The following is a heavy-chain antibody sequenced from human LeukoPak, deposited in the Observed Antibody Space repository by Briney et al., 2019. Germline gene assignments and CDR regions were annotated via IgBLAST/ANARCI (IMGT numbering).Heavy chain of an antibody. CDR1: GFTVSSNY. CDR3: AREHPGYCSGGSCYSLDY. CDR2: IYSGGGT. V-gene: IGHV3-66*01. Sequence: GGSLRLSCAASGFTVSSNYMSWVRQAPGKGLEWVSVIYSGGGTYYADSVKGRFTISRDNSKNTLYLQMNSLRAEDTAVYYCAREHPGYCSGGSCYSLDYWGQGTLVTVSS. J-gene: IGHJ4*02. D-gene: IGHD2-15*01.